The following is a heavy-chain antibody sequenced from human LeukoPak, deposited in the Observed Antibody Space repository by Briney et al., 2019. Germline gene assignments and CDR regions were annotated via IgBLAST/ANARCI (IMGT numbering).Heavy chain of an antibody. J-gene: IGHJ3*02. CDR1: GYSISSGYY. V-gene: IGHV4-38-2*01. CDR2: IYHSGST. Sequence: PSETLSLTCAVSGYSISSGYYWGWIRQPPGKGLEWIGSIYHSGSTYYNPSLKRRVTISVDTSKNQFSLKLSSVTAADTAVYYCAKGYSGSDAFDIWGQGTMVTVSS. D-gene: IGHD2-15*01. CDR3: AKGYSGSDAFDI.